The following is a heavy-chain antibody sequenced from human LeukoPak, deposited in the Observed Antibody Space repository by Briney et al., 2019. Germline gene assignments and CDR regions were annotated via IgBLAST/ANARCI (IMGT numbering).Heavy chain of an antibody. D-gene: IGHD4-17*01. V-gene: IGHV4-61*02. CDR2: IYTSGST. CDR1: GGSISSGSYY. Sequence: PSQTLSLTRTVSGGSISSGSYYWSWIRQPAGKGLEWIGRIYTSGSTNYNPSLKSRVTISVDTSKNQFSLKLSSVTAADTAVYYCARADYGESELIFDYYYYMDVWGKGTTVTVSS. J-gene: IGHJ6*03. CDR3: ARADYGESELIFDYYYYMDV.